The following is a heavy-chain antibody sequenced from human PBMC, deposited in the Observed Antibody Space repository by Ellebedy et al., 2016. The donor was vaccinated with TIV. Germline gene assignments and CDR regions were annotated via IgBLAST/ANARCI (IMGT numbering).Heavy chain of an antibody. CDR1: GFTFSIYA. V-gene: IGHV3-23*01. CDR2: ISGSGGST. J-gene: IGHJ3*02. D-gene: IGHD3-9*01. CDR3: ARAPTYYDILTGYYGHDAFDI. Sequence: GESLKISXAASGFTFSIYAMSWVRQAPGKGLEWVSAISGSGGSTYYADSVKGRFTISRDNAKNSLYLQMNSLRAEDTAVYYCARAPTYYDILTGYYGHDAFDIWGQGTMVTVSS.